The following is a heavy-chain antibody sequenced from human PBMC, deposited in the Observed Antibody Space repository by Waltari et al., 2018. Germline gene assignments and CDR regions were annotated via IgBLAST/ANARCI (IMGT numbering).Heavy chain of an antibody. CDR1: GFTCSEFS. J-gene: IGHJ3*02. D-gene: IGHD5-12*01. V-gene: IGHV3-48*04. CDR2: IYSTGSTI. CDR3: ARGYRKAFDI. Sequence: EVQLVESGGGLVQPGGSLRLSCAASGFTCSEFSMNWVRQAPGKGLEWVSYIYSTGSTIYYADSVKGRFTISRDNAQNSLYLQMNSLRADDTAVYYCARGYRKAFDIWGQGTMVTVSS.